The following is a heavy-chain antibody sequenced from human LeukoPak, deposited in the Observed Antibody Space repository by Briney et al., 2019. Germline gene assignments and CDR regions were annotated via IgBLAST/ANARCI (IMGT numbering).Heavy chain of an antibody. CDR3: AREGSSAAGTWGDY. CDR1: GGTFSSYA. V-gene: IGHV1-69*01. CDR2: IIPIFGTA. Sequence: EASVKVSCKASGGTFSSYAISWVRQAPGQGLEWMGGIIPIFGTANYAQKFQGRVTITADESTSTAYMELSSLRSEDTAVYYCAREGSSAAGTWGDYWGQGTLVTVSS. J-gene: IGHJ4*02. D-gene: IGHD6-13*01.